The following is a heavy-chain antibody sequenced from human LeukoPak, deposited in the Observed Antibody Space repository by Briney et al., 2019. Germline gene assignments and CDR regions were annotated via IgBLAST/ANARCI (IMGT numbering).Heavy chain of an antibody. CDR2: ISSSSSYI. D-gene: IGHD6-6*01. CDR1: GFTFSSYS. CDR3: ARDLEYSSSRPFDY. Sequence: GGSLRLSCAASGFTFSSYSMNWVRQAPGKGLEWVSSISSSSSYIYYADSVKGRFIISRDNAKNSLYLQMNSLRAEDTAVYYCARDLEYSSSRPFDYWGQGTLVTVSS. V-gene: IGHV3-21*01. J-gene: IGHJ4*02.